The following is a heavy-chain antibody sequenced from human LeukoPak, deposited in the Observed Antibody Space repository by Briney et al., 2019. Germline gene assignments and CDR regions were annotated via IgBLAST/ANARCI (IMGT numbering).Heavy chain of an antibody. Sequence: SETLSLTCTVSGGSISSSSYYWGWIRQAPGKGLEWIGSIYYSGTTHYNSSLKSRVTVSADTSKNQFSLKVNSLTAADTALYYCARRPYHYDIIGPVWGQGAMVTVSS. CDR1: GGSISSSSYY. J-gene: IGHJ3*01. V-gene: IGHV4-39*07. CDR2: IYYSGTT. D-gene: IGHD3-22*01. CDR3: ARRPYHYDIIGPV.